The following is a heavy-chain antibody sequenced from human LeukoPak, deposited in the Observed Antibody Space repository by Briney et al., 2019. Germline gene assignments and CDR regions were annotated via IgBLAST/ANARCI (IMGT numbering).Heavy chain of an antibody. J-gene: IGHJ4*02. CDR3: ARGGTDYYGSGSYWFDY. V-gene: IGHV4-59*12. Sequence: PSETLSLTCTVSGGSISSYYWSWIRQPPGKGLEWIGYIYYSGSTNYKPSVKSRVTISVDTSKNQFSLKLSSVTAADTAVYYCARGGTDYYGSGSYWFDYWGQGTLVTVSS. CDR1: GGSISSYY. CDR2: IYYSGST. D-gene: IGHD3-10*01.